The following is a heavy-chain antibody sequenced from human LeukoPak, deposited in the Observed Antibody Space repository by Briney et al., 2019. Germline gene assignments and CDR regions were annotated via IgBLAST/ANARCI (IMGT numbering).Heavy chain of an antibody. CDR2: ISSSSSYI. D-gene: IGHD2-21*01. Sequence: GGSLRLSCAASGFTFSSYSMNWVRQAPGKGLEWVSSISSSSSYIYYADSVKGRFTISRDNAKNSLYLQMNSLRAEDTAVYYCARASSAFCGGDCYPPTYFDYWGQGTLVTVSS. CDR3: ARASSAFCGGDCYPPTYFDY. J-gene: IGHJ4*02. CDR1: GFTFSSYS. V-gene: IGHV3-21*01.